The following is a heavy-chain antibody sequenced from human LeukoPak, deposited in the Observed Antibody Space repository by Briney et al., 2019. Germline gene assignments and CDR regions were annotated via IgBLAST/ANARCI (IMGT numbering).Heavy chain of an antibody. CDR1: GGSISSSSYY. V-gene: IGHV4-39*07. Sequence: SETLSLTCTVSGGSISSSSYYCGWIRQPPGKGLEWIGSIYYSGSTYYNPSLKSRVTISVDTSKNQFSLRLRSVTAADTAVYYCARVTGYMIEDYFDYWGQGTLVTVSS. CDR2: IYYSGST. J-gene: IGHJ4*02. CDR3: ARVTGYMIEDYFDY. D-gene: IGHD3-22*01.